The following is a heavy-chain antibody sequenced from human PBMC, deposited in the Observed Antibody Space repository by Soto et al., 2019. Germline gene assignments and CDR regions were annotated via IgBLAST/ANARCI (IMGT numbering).Heavy chain of an antibody. Sequence: GGSLRLSCAASGLTFNRYWMHWVRHAPGKGLVWVSHINTDGSNTNYADSVKGRFTISRDSAKSTLFLQMNSLRDEDTAVYYCAREFCSGGNCYTYYFDPWRQGIPVTVSS. D-gene: IGHD2-15*01. CDR3: AREFCSGGNCYTYYFDP. J-gene: IGHJ5*02. V-gene: IGHV3-74*01. CDR2: INTDGSNT. CDR1: GLTFNRYW.